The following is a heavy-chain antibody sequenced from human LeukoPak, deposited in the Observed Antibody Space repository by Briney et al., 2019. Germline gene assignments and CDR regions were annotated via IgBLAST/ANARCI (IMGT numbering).Heavy chain of an antibody. CDR2: INHSGST. V-gene: IGHV4-39*07. D-gene: IGHD3-22*01. Sequence: SETLSLTCTVSGGSISSSSYYWSWIRQPPGRGLEWIGEINHSGSTNYNPSLKSRVTISVDTSKNQFSLKLSSVTAADTAVYYCARRFPYYYDSSGYGIWGQGTMVTVSS. CDR1: GGSISSSSYY. CDR3: ARRFPYYYDSSGYGI. J-gene: IGHJ3*02.